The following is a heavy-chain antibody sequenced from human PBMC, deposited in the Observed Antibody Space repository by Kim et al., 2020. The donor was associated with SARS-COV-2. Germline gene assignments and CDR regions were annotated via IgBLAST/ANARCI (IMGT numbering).Heavy chain of an antibody. CDR1: GASITNDDW. Sequence: SETLSLTCAVSGASITNDDWWSWVRQPPGKGLEWIGEIYHRGTINYNPSLKSRVTISMDKSKNQFSLNLNSVTAADTAVYYCARSFGGDRYYDSNGYYWRFDSWGQGTLVTVSS. D-gene: IGHD3-22*01. V-gene: IGHV4-4*02. CDR2: IYHRGTI. CDR3: ARSFGGDRYYDSNGYYWRFDS. J-gene: IGHJ4*02.